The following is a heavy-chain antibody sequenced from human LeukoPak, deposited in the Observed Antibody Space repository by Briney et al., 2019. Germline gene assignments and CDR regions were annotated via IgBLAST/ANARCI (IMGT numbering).Heavy chain of an antibody. CDR2: ISWNSGSI. CDR3: AKDFRD. V-gene: IGHV3-9*01. J-gene: IGHJ4*02. CDR1: GFTFDDYA. Sequence: AGGSLRLSCAASGFTFDDYAMHWVRQAPGKGLEWVSGISWNSGSIGYADSVKGRFTISRDNAKNSLYLQMNSLRAEDTALYYCAKDFRDWGQGTLVTVSS.